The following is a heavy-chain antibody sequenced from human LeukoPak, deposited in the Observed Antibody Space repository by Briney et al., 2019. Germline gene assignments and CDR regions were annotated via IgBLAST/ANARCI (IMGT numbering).Heavy chain of an antibody. CDR3: VGEGTY. D-gene: IGHD1-1*01. J-gene: IGHJ4*02. CDR1: GLSVSSTY. CDR2: IYSGGGT. V-gene: IGHV3-53*01. Sequence: GGALRLSCAASGLSVSSTYMTWVREAPGKGLEWVSVIYSGGGTNYADSLKGRFSISRDNSKNTLYLQMNSLRADDTAVYYCVGEGTYWGQGTLVTVSS.